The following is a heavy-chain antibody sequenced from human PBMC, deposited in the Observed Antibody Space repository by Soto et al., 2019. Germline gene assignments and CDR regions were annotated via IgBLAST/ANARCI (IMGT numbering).Heavy chain of an antibody. CDR2: IRSKANSYAT. CDR3: ISESGWPDPNYYYYYYMDV. Sequence: EVQLVESGGGLVQPGGSLKLSCVASGFTFSGSAMHWVRQASGKGLEWVGRIRSKANSYATAYAASVKGRFTISRDDSKNTAYLQMNSLKTEDTAVYYCISESGWPDPNYYYYYYMDVWGKGTTVTVSS. CDR1: GFTFSGSA. V-gene: IGHV3-73*01. D-gene: IGHD6-19*01. J-gene: IGHJ6*03.